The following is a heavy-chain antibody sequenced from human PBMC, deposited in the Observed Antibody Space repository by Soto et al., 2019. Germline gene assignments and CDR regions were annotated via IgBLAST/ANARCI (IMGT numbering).Heavy chain of an antibody. CDR3: ARRFSYGSGKCGMDL. V-gene: IGHV4-39*02. J-gene: IGHJ6*02. D-gene: IGHD3-10*01. CDR1: GGSISSSRYY. Sequence: QLQLQESGPGLVKPSETLSLTCTVSGGSISSSRYYWGWIRQPPGEGLEWIGSISYTGSTFYSPSDNSRVTTSVNTSKNHSSRKRSAVTAADTAVYYCARRFSYGSGKCGMDLWGQGTTVTVSS. CDR2: ISYTGST.